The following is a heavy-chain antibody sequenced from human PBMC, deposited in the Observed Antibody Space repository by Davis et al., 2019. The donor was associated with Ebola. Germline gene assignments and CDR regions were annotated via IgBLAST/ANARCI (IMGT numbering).Heavy chain of an antibody. Sequence: GESLKISCAASGFTFSSYAMSWVRQAPGKGLEWVSAISGSGGSTYYADSVKGRFTISRDNSKNTLYLQMNSLRAEDTAVYYCARTTRGNGWFLDFWGRGTLVTVSS. J-gene: IGHJ4*02. V-gene: IGHV3-23*01. CDR3: ARTTRGNGWFLDF. CDR2: ISGSGGST. D-gene: IGHD6-19*01. CDR1: GFTFSSYA.